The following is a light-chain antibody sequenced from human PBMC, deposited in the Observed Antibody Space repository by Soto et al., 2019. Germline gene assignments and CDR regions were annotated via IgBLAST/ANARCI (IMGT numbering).Light chain of an antibody. CDR3: QQYNNWPPWT. V-gene: IGKV3-15*01. J-gene: IGKJ1*01. CDR2: GAS. CDR1: QRVSSN. Sequence: EIVMTQSPATLSVSAGERATLSCRASQRVSSNLAWYQQKPGQAPRLLVYGASTRATGIPARFSGSGSGTEFTPTISSLQSEDFAVYYCQQYNNWPPWTFGQGTKVDI.